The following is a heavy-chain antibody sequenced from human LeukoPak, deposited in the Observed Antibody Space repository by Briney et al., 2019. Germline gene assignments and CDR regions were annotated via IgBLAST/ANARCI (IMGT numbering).Heavy chain of an antibody. CDR1: GGSLSNYY. Sequence: PSETLSLTCTVSGGSLSNYYWTWIRQSPGRGLEWIGYIFYSGDTNYNPSLKSRVTMSLDTSKNQFSLKLSSVTAADTAVYFCAREVVVLLAAGGYGMDVWGQGTTVTVSS. CDR3: AREVVVLLAAGGYGMDV. D-gene: IGHD2-15*01. CDR2: IFYSGDT. J-gene: IGHJ6*02. V-gene: IGHV4-59*08.